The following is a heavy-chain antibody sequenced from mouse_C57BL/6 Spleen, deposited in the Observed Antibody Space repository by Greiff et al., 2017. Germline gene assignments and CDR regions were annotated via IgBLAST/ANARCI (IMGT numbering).Heavy chain of an antibody. V-gene: IGHV1-82*01. CDR1: GYAFSSSW. CDR3: ARWSDYGNYRVLDY. J-gene: IGHJ2*01. D-gene: IGHD2-1*01. CDR2: IYPGDGDT. Sequence: VQLQESGPELVKPGASVKISCKASGYAFSSSWMNWVKQRPGKGLEWIGRIYPGDGDTNYNGKFKGKATLTADKSSSTAYMQLSSLTSEDSAVYFCARWSDYGNYRVLDYWGQGTTLTVSS.